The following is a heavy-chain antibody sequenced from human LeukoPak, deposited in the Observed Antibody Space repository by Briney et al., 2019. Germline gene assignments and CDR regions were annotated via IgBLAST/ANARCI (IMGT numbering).Heavy chain of an antibody. J-gene: IGHJ4*02. V-gene: IGHV3-23*01. CDR2: IFGSGGSA. Sequence: TGGSLRLSCEASGFTFGSYAMYWVRPAPGKGLEWVAGIFGSGGSAHYADSAKGRFTISRDNSKNTVYLQINSLRAEDTAVYYCGKTTTGYSSGQKPAWPVDYWGQGTLVTVSS. D-gene: IGHD6-19*01. CDR3: GKTTTGYSSGQKPAWPVDY. CDR1: GFTFGSYA.